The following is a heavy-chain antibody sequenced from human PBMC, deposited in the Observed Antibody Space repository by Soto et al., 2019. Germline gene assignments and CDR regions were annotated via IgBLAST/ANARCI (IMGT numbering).Heavy chain of an antibody. J-gene: IGHJ6*02. CDR2: ISAYNGNT. CDR1: GYTFTSYG. V-gene: IGHV1-18*01. Sequence: ASVKVSCKASGYTFTSYGISWVRQAPGQGLEWMGWISAYNGNTNYAQKLQGRVTMTTDTSTSTAYMELRSLRSDDTAVYYCARAPPYVWGSYRVNYYYYAMDVWGQGTTVTVSS. D-gene: IGHD3-16*02. CDR3: ARAPPYVWGSYRVNYYYYAMDV.